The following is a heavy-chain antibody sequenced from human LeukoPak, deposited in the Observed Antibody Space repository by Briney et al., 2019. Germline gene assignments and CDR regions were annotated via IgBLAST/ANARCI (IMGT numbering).Heavy chain of an antibody. J-gene: IGHJ3*01. CDR2: IYYSGST. Sequence: PSETLSLTCTVSGGSISSYYWSWIRQPPGKGLEWIGYIYYSGSTKYNPSLKSRVTISLDSSKNQFSMKLRSVTAADTAVYYCASVSGWYEAFDVWGQGTKVAVSS. CDR3: ASVSGWYEAFDV. D-gene: IGHD6-19*01. CDR1: GGSISSYY. V-gene: IGHV4-59*08.